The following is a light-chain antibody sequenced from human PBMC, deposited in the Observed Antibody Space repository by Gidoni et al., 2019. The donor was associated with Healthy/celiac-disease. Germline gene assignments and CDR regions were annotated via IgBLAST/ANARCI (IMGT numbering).Light chain of an antibody. CDR3: CSYAGSRYV. V-gene: IGLV2-23*02. Sequence: QSALTQPASVSGSPGQSITISCTGTSSDVGSDNLVSWYQQHPGKAPKLMIYEVSKRPSGVSNRFSGSKSGNTASLTISGLQAEDEADYYCCSYAGSRYVFGTGTKVTVL. CDR1: SSDVGSDNL. J-gene: IGLJ1*01. CDR2: EVS.